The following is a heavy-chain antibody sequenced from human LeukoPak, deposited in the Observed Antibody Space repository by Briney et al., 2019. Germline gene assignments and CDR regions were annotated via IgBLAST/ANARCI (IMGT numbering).Heavy chain of an antibody. CDR1: GFTFSSYW. J-gene: IGHJ4*02. D-gene: IGHD2-2*02. CDR2: ISWDGGST. V-gene: IGHV3-43D*03. Sequence: GGSLRLSCAASGFTFSSYWMHWVRQAPGKGLEWVSLISWDGGSTYYADSVKGRFTISRDNSKNSLYLQMNSLRAEDTALYYCAKDIDDCSSTSCYSYFDYWGQGTLVTVSS. CDR3: AKDIDDCSSTSCYSYFDY.